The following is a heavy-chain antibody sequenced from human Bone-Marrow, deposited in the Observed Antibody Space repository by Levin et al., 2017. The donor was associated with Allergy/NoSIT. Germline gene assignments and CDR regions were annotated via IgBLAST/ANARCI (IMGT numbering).Heavy chain of an antibody. CDR1: GFTFSDYH. V-gene: IGHV3-11*01. CDR2: ISNRGATI. D-gene: IGHD6-19*01. J-gene: IGHJ6*02. Sequence: LSLTCAASGFTFSDYHMIWIRQAPGKGLEWVSYISNRGATIHYADSVKGRFTISRDNAEKSLHLQMNSLRGEDTAVYYCARDLGYSSPSSGFYYAMDVWGQGTTVTVSS. CDR3: ARDLGYSSPSSGFYYAMDV.